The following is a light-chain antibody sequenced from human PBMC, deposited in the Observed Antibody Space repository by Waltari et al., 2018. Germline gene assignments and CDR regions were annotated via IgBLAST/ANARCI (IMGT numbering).Light chain of an antibody. Sequence: QPVLTQPPSAPGPPGQRATHSCSGTQSHAGDNVAYWSHQVPGTAPKLVIYRNDLRPSGVPDRFTASKSGTSASLAISGLQSEDEGDYYCATWDDRPTGRWVFGGGTRVTVL. J-gene: IGLJ3*02. V-gene: IGLV1-44*01. CDR1: QSHAGDNV. CDR3: ATWDDRPTGRWV. CDR2: RND.